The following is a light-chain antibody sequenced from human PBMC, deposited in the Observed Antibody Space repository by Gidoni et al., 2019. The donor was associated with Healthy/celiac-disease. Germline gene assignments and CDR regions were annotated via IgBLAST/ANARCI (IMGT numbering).Light chain of an antibody. J-gene: IGLJ1*01. Sequence: QSVLTQPPSVSGAPGQRVTISCTGSSSNIGAGYDVHWYQQLPGTAPKLVVYANSNRPSGVPDRVSGSKSGTSASLAITGLQAEDEADYYCQSYDSSLSGYVFGTGTKVTVL. CDR2: ANS. CDR3: QSYDSSLSGYV. CDR1: SSNIGAGYD. V-gene: IGLV1-40*01.